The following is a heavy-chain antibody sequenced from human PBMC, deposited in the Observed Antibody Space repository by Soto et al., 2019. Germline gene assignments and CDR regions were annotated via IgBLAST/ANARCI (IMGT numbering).Heavy chain of an antibody. CDR3: ARDRPVRHIVATIVPWFDP. J-gene: IGHJ5*02. CDR2: ISAYNGNT. CDR1: GYTFTSYG. V-gene: IGHV1-18*01. Sequence: ASVKVSCKASGYTFTSYGISWVRQAPGQGLEWMGWISAYNGNTNYAQKLQGRVTMTTDTSTSTAYMELRSLRSDDTAVYYCARDRPVRHIVATIVPWFDPWGQGTLVTVSS. D-gene: IGHD5-12*01.